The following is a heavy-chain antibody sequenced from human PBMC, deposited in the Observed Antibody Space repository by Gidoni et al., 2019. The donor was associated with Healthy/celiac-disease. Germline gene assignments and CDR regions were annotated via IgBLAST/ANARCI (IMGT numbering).Heavy chain of an antibody. Sequence: EVQLVESGGGLVQPGRSLRLSCAASGFTFDDYAMHWVRQAPGKGLEWVSGISWNSGSIGYADSVKGRFTISRDNAKNSLYLQMNSLRAEDTALYYCAKDTSPLLWFGERGGMDVWGQGTTVTVSS. D-gene: IGHD3-10*01. CDR3: AKDTSPLLWFGERGGMDV. J-gene: IGHJ6*02. CDR1: GFTFDDYA. CDR2: ISWNSGSI. V-gene: IGHV3-9*01.